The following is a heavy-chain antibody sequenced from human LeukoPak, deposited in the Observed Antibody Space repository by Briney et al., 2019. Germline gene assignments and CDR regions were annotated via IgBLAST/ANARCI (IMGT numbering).Heavy chain of an antibody. V-gene: IGHV4-30-4*01. Sequence: SQTLSLTCTVSGGSISSGDYYWSWIRQPPGKGLEWIAYIYYSGSTYYNPSLRSRVTMSVDTSKNQFSLKLSSVTAADTAVYYCARARSDYHDAFDIWGQGAMVTVSS. CDR2: IYYSGST. CDR1: GGSISSGDYY. J-gene: IGHJ3*02. CDR3: ARARSDYHDAFDI. D-gene: IGHD6-25*01.